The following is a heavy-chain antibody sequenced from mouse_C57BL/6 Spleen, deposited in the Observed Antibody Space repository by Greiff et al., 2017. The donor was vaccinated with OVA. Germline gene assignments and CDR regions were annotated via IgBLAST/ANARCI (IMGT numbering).Heavy chain of an antibody. V-gene: IGHV1-82*01. D-gene: IGHD1-1*01. CDR2: IYPGDGDT. J-gene: IGHJ4*01. Sequence: QVQLQQSGPELVKPGASVKISCKASGYAFSSSWMNWVKQRPGKGLEWIGRIYPGDGDTNYNGKFKGKATLTADKSSSTAYMQLSSLTSEDAAVYFCARRGYYGSSYEAMDYWGQGNSVTVSS. CDR1: GYAFSSSW. CDR3: ARRGYYGSSYEAMDY.